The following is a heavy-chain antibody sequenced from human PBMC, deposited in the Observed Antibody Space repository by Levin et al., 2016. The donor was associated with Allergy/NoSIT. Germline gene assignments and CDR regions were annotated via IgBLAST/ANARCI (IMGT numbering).Heavy chain of an antibody. CDR3: ARHSNVWGSYRYRGGAIGY. J-gene: IGHJ4*02. D-gene: IGHD3-16*02. V-gene: IGHV3-21*01. CDR2: ISSSSSYI. Sequence: GGSLRLSCAASGFTFSSYGMHWVRQAPGKGLEWVSSISSSSSYIYYADSVKGRFTISRDNAKNSLYLQMNSLRAEDTAVYYCARHSNVWGSYRYRGGAIGYWGQGTLVTVSS. CDR1: GFTFSSYG.